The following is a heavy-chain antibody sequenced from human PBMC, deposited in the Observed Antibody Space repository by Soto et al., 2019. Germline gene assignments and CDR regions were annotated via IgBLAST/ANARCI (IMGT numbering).Heavy chain of an antibody. V-gene: IGHV1-69*02. D-gene: IGHD4-17*01. Sequence: QVQLVQSGAEVKKPGSSVKVSCKASGGTFSSYTISWVRQAPGQGLEWMGRIIPILGIANYAQKFQGRVTITXXKXTXXAYMELSSLRSEDTAVYYCASGMTTVVTPHVPFDYWGQGTLVTVSS. CDR3: ASGMTTVVTPHVPFDY. CDR1: GGTFSSYT. J-gene: IGHJ4*02. CDR2: IIPILGIA.